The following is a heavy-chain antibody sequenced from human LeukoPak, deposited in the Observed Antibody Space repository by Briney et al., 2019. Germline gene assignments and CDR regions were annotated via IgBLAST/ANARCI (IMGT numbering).Heavy chain of an antibody. V-gene: IGHV3-21*04. J-gene: IGHJ4*02. CDR3: AKDGEDYYDSSGSQGYFDY. CDR1: GFTFSSYS. Sequence: GGSLRLSCAASGFTFSSYSMNWVRQAPGKGLEWVSSISSSSSYIYYADSVKGRFTISRDNAKNSLYLQMNSLRAEDTAVYYCAKDGEDYYDSSGSQGYFDYWGQGTLVTVSS. D-gene: IGHD3-22*01. CDR2: ISSSSSYI.